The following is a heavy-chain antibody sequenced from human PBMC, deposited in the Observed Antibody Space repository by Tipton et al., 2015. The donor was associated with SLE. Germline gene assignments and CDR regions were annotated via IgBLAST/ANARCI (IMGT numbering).Heavy chain of an antibody. V-gene: IGHV4-59*01. Sequence: LRLSCTVSGGSISSYYWSWIRQPPGKGLEWIGYIYYSGSTNYNPSLKSRVTISVDTSKNQFSLKLSSVTAADTAVYYGARSRYSSSSYYYYYMDVWGKGTTVTVSS. D-gene: IGHD6-6*01. CDR3: ARSRYSSSSYYYYYMDV. CDR1: GGSISSYY. J-gene: IGHJ6*03. CDR2: IYYSGST.